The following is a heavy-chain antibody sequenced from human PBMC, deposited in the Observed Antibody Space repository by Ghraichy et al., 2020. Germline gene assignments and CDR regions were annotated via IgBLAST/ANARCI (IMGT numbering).Heavy chain of an antibody. D-gene: IGHD6-19*01. CDR2: ISAYNGNT. Sequence: ASVKVSCKASGYTFTSYGIRWVRQAPGQGLEWMGWISAYNGNTNYAQKLQGRVTMTTDTSTSTAYMELRSLSSDDTAVYYCARATNPPGIAVAGTLPDGYWGQGTLVTVSS. J-gene: IGHJ4*02. CDR1: GYTFTSYG. V-gene: IGHV1-18*01. CDR3: ARATNPPGIAVAGTLPDGY.